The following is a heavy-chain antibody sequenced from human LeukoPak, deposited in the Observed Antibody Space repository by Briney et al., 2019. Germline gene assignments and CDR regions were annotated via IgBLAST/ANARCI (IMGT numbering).Heavy chain of an antibody. J-gene: IGHJ4*02. V-gene: IGHV3-64*01. D-gene: IGHD5-12*01. Sequence: PGGSLRLSCAASGFTFNTYAMHWVRQAPGKGLEYVSAISSDGITTYYANSVKGRFTISRDNSKNTLYPQMGSLSAEDMAVYYCARDKYSGSDSPFDHWGQGTLVTVSS. CDR1: GFTFNTYA. CDR3: ARDKYSGSDSPFDH. CDR2: ISSDGITT.